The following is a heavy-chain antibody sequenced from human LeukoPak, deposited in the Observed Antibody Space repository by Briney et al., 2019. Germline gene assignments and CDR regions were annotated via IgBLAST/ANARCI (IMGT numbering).Heavy chain of an antibody. CDR3: ARGYGDLGY. Sequence: GGSLRLSCAASGFTFSSYTMNWVRQAPGEGLEWVSSISSGSSYIYYADSVKGRFTISRDNAKNSLYLQMNSLRAEGTAVYYCARGYGDLGYWGQGTLVTVSS. D-gene: IGHD4-17*01. CDR1: GFTFSSYT. V-gene: IGHV3-21*01. J-gene: IGHJ4*02. CDR2: ISSGSSYI.